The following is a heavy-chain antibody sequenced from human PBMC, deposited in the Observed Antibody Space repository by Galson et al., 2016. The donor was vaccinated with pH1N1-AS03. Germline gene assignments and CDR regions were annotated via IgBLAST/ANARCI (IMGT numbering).Heavy chain of an antibody. CDR2: ISYDGDNK. Sequence: SLRLSCAASGFTFSSHGMHWVRQAPGKGLEWVAVISYDGDNKYYADSVKGRFTISRDDFKNTVYLQMNSLRAEDTAVYYCAQDDYYGSGRLDYWGQGTLVTVSS. D-gene: IGHD3-10*01. J-gene: IGHJ4*02. V-gene: IGHV3-30*18. CDR1: GFTFSSHG. CDR3: AQDDYYGSGRLDY.